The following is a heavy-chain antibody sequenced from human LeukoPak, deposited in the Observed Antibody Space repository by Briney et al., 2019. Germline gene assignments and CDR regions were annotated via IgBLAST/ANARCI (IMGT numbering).Heavy chain of an antibody. V-gene: IGHV1-8*01. CDR3: ARGDMAWFGELSSMDV. Sequence: ASVKVSRKSSLYTFTSYDINWVRQPTGQGLEWMGWIYPNSGNTRNAQKFQGRVTMTRNTSISTDYMELSSLRYEETAVYYCARGDMAWFGELSSMDVWGQGTTVTVSS. J-gene: IGHJ6*02. CDR2: IYPNSGNT. CDR1: LYTFTSYD. D-gene: IGHD3-10*01.